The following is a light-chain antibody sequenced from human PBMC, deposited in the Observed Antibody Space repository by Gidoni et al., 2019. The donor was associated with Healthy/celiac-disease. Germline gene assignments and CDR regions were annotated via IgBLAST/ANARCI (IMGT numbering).Light chain of an antibody. V-gene: IGKV3-20*01. CDR1: QSVSSSY. CDR2: GAS. J-gene: IGKJ2*01. Sequence: EIVLTQSPGTLSLSQGERATLSCRASQSVSSSYLARYQQKPGQAPRLLIYGASSRATGIPDRLSGSGAWTDFTLTISRLEPEDFSVYYCQQYGSSPPVTFXQXTKLEIK. CDR3: QQYGSSPPVT.